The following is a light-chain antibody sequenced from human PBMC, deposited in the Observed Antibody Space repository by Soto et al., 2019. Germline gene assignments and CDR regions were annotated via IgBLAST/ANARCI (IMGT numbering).Light chain of an antibody. Sequence: DIPMTQSPSSLSASVGDRVTITCRASQSISSYLNWYQQKPGKAPKLLIYAASSLQSWVPSRFSGSGSVTDFTLTISSLQPEDFATYYCQQSYSTLWTFGQGTKVEIK. CDR1: QSISSY. V-gene: IGKV1-39*01. CDR2: AAS. J-gene: IGKJ1*01. CDR3: QQSYSTLWT.